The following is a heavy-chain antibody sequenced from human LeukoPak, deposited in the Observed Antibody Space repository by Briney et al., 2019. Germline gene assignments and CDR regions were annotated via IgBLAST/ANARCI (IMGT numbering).Heavy chain of an antibody. CDR2: IYYSGST. Sequence: PSETLSLTCTVSGGSISSSSYYWGWIRQPPGKGLEWIGSIYYSGSTYYNPSLKSRVTISVDTPKNQFSLKLSSVTAADTAVYYCARYYYDSSGYYNDYWGQGTLVTVSS. V-gene: IGHV4-39*07. J-gene: IGHJ4*02. CDR1: GGSISSSSYY. CDR3: ARYYYDSSGYYNDY. D-gene: IGHD3-22*01.